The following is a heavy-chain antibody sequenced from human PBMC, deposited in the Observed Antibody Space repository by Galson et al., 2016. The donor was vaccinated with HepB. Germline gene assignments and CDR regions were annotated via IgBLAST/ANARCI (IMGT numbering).Heavy chain of an antibody. D-gene: IGHD1-26*01. Sequence: SLRLSCAASGFTFSSYGMNWVRQAPGRGLEWIAYIGGHTSSTFYADSVKGRFTISRDNAKNSLSLHMIGLRAEDTAVYYCAREGGSRLGGYYNAMDVWGQGTTVTVSS. V-gene: IGHV3-48*01. CDR1: GFTFSSYG. J-gene: IGHJ6*02. CDR2: IGGHTSST. CDR3: AREGGSRLGGYYNAMDV.